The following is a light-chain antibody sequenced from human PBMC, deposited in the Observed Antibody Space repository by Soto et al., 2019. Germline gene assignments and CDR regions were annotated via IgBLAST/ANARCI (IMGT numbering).Light chain of an antibody. J-gene: IGKJ2*01. CDR2: KAS. Sequence: DMQMTQSPSTLSASVGDRATITCRASQSVSTSLAWYQQKPGKAPKLLIFKASALESGVPSRFSGSGSGTEFTLTISSLQPDDFATYYCQQYDTYSYTFGQGTKVDIK. V-gene: IGKV1-5*03. CDR3: QQYDTYSYT. CDR1: QSVSTS.